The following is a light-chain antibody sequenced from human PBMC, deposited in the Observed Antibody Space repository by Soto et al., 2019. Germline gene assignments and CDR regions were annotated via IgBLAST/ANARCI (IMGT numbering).Light chain of an antibody. Sequence: IKMTQSASTLSTFVGDGVTIPCRASQSISSWLAWYQQKPGTAPKLLIYDASSLESGAPSRFSGSGSGTEFPLTISSLQPDYFATYYCQQYNSYWTFGQGTKVDIK. CDR3: QQYNSYWT. CDR2: DAS. V-gene: IGKV1-5*01. J-gene: IGKJ1*01. CDR1: QSISSW.